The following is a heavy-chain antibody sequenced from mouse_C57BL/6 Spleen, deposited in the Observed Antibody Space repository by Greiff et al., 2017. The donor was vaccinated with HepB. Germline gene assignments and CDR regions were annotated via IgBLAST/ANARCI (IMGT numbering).Heavy chain of an antibody. V-gene: IGHV5-17*01. CDR3: ARSITTVWYFDV. D-gene: IGHD1-1*01. CDR2: ISSGSSTI. CDR1: GFTFSDYG. Sequence: EVMLVESGGGLVKPGGSLKLSCAASGFTFSDYGMHWVRQAPEKGLEWVAYISSGSSTIYYADTVKGRFTISRDNAKNTLFLQMTSLRSEDTAMYYCARSITTVWYFDVWGTGTTVTVSS. J-gene: IGHJ1*03.